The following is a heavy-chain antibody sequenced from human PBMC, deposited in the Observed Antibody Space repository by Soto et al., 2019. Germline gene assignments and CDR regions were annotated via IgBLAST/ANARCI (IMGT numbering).Heavy chain of an antibody. J-gene: IGHJ4*02. V-gene: IGHV4-61*01. CDR1: GFSLSSGFYY. CDR2: IYYSGST. D-gene: IGHD3-3*01. Sequence: PSETLSLTYTVSGFSLSSGFYYLRWIRPHPGKGLEWIGYIYYSGSTNYNPSLKSRVTISVDTSKNQFSLKLSSVTAADTAVYYCASRYYDFWSGYVDYWGQGTLVTVSS. CDR3: ASRYYDFWSGYVDY.